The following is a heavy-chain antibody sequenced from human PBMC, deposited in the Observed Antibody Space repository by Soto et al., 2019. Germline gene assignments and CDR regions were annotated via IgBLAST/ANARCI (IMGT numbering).Heavy chain of an antibody. CDR1: GGSISSSSYY. D-gene: IGHD2-15*01. Sequence: SETLSLTCTVSGGSISSSSYYWGWIRQPPGKGLEWIGSIYYSGSTYYNPSLKSRVTISVDTSKNQFSLKLSSVTAADTAVYYCASGVDVGWFDPWGQGTLVTVSS. V-gene: IGHV4-39*07. CDR3: ASGVDVGWFDP. J-gene: IGHJ5*02. CDR2: IYYSGST.